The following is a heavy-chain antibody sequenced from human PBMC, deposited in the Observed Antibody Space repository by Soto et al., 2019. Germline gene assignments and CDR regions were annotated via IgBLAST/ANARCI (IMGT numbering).Heavy chain of an antibody. Sequence: VGSLRLSGAASGFTFSSYGMHWVRQAPGKGLEWVAVIWYDGSNKYYADSVKGRFTISRDNSKNTLYMQMNSLRAEDTAVYYCARDDYGGNDAFDIWGQGTMVTVSS. CDR2: IWYDGSNK. D-gene: IGHD4-17*01. CDR1: GFTFSSYG. J-gene: IGHJ3*02. V-gene: IGHV3-33*01. CDR3: ARDDYGGNDAFDI.